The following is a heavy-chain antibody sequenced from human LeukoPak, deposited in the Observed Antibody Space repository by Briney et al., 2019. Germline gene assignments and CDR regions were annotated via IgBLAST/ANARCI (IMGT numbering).Heavy chain of an antibody. Sequence: PSETLSLTCTVSGGSISGYYWSWIRQPPGKGLEGIGYIYYSGSTYYNPSLKSRVTISVDTSKNQFSLKLSSVTAADTAVYYCARGEYYDFWSGYSHFDYWGQGTLVTVSS. CDR1: GGSISGYY. D-gene: IGHD3-3*01. J-gene: IGHJ4*02. CDR3: ARGEYYDFWSGYSHFDY. CDR2: IYYSGST. V-gene: IGHV4-30-4*08.